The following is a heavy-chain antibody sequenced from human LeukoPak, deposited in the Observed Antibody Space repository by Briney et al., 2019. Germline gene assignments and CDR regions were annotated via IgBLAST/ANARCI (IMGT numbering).Heavy chain of an antibody. V-gene: IGHV3-48*04. CDR1: GFSFSRYS. CDR3: AKDPVHTPIAAAATFDY. CDR2: IGSITDGIT. J-gene: IGHJ4*02. D-gene: IGHD6-13*01. Sequence: GGSLRLSCAASGFSFSRYSMNWVRQAPGKGLEWVSYIGSITDGITHYAESVKGRFTISRDNAKNSLYLQMNSLRAEDTAVYYCAKDPVHTPIAAAATFDYWGQGTLVTVSS.